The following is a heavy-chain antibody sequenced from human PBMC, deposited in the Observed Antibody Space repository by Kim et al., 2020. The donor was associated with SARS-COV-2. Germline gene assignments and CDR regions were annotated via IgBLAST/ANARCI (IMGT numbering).Heavy chain of an antibody. D-gene: IGHD3-22*01. Sequence: GGSLRLSCAASGTTFSDVWMSWVRQAPGKGLEWVGRMRSEIDGGTIDYAAPVKDRFTISRDENTLYLQMRRLKTEDTAVYYCTTDYYDNTGYYGFYYYGMAVWGQGTTVTVSS. CDR1: GTTFSDVW. CDR3: TTDYYDNTGYYGFYYYGMAV. CDR2: MRSEIDGGTI. J-gene: IGHJ6*02. V-gene: IGHV3-15*01.